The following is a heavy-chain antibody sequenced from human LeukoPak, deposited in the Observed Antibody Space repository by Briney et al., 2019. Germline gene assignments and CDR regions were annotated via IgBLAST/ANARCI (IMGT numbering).Heavy chain of an antibody. J-gene: IGHJ4*02. V-gene: IGHV3-30*18. Sequence: GGSLRLSCAASGFTFSSYGMHWVRQAPGKGLEWVAVISYDGSNKYYADSVKGRFTISRDNSKNTLYLQMNSLRAEDTAVYYCAKMARIAVAPNYYFDYWGQGTLVSVSS. CDR2: ISYDGSNK. D-gene: IGHD6-19*01. CDR3: AKMARIAVAPNYYFDY. CDR1: GFTFSSYG.